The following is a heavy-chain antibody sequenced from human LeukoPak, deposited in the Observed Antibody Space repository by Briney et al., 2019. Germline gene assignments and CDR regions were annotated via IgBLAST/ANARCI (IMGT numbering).Heavy chain of an antibody. V-gene: IGHV3-23*01. Sequence: PGGSLRLSCAASRFTFSTYTMSWVRQAPGKGLEWVSAISGSGGNTYYADSVKGRFTISRDNSKNTLYLQMDSLRADDTAVYCCAKAAFSRTSYFDYWGQGTLVTASS. CDR2: ISGSGGNT. CDR1: RFTFSTYT. CDR3: AKAAFSRTSYFDY. J-gene: IGHJ4*02. D-gene: IGHD3-3*02.